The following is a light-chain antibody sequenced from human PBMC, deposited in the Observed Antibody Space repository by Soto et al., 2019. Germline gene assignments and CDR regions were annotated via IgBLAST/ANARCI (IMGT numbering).Light chain of an antibody. CDR1: QSVLYSSNNKND. Sequence: DIVMTQSPDSLAVSLGERATINCKSSQSVLYSSNNKNDLAGYQQKPGQTPNLLIYWASTRESGVPDRFSGSGSGTDFTLTISSLQAEDVAVYYCQQYYSTPHTFGQGTRLEIK. CDR2: WAS. J-gene: IGKJ2*01. CDR3: QQYYSTPHT. V-gene: IGKV4-1*01.